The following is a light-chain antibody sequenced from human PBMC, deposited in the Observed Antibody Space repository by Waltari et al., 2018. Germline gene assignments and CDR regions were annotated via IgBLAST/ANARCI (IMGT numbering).Light chain of an antibody. CDR2: AAS. J-gene: IGKJ4*01. CDR3: QKYNDVPQP. Sequence: DIQMTQSPSSLSASVGERVTISCRASQDINIHLAWYQQKPGKVPDLLIYAASTLRSGVPSRFSGGGSGTYFTLTISSLQPEDFATYYCQKYNDVPQPFGGGTKVEMK. CDR1: QDINIH. V-gene: IGKV1-27*01.